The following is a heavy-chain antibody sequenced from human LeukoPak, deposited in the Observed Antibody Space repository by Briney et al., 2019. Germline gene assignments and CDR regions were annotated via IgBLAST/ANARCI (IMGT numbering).Heavy chain of an antibody. J-gene: IGHJ6*02. CDR1: GGSISSSSYY. CDR3: ARLASDILTGYPYYYYGMDV. CDR2: IYYSGST. D-gene: IGHD3-9*01. V-gene: IGHV4-39*01. Sequence: SETLSLTCTVSGGSISSSSYYWGWIRQPPGKGLEWIRSIYYSGSTYYNPSLKSRVTISVDTSKNQFSLKLSSVTAADTAVYYCARLASDILTGYPYYYYGMDVWGQGTTVTVSS.